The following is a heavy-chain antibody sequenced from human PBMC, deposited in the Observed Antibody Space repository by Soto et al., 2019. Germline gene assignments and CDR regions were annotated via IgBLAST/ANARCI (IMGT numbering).Heavy chain of an antibody. CDR2: IGTAGDP. D-gene: IGHD2-8*01. Sequence: PGGSLRLSCAVSGFTFSSYDMHWVRQATGKGLEWVSAIGTAGDPYYPGSVKGRFTISRENAKNSLYLQMNSLRAGDTAVYYCARSLGYCTNGVCHYYGMDVWGQGTTVTVSS. J-gene: IGHJ6*02. V-gene: IGHV3-13*05. CDR1: GFTFSSYD. CDR3: ARSLGYCTNGVCHYYGMDV.